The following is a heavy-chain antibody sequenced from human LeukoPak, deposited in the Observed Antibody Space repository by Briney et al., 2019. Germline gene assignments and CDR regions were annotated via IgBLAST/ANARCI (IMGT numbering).Heavy chain of an antibody. Sequence: GASVKVSCKASGGTFSSYTINWVRQATGQGLEWMGWMNPNSGNTGYAQKFQGRVTMTRNTSISTAYMELSSLRSEDTAVYYCARGHPHYYDSSGYANWGQGTLVTVSS. CDR3: ARGHPHYYDSSGYAN. CDR1: GGTFSSYT. J-gene: IGHJ4*02. D-gene: IGHD3-22*01. CDR2: MNPNSGNT. V-gene: IGHV1-8*02.